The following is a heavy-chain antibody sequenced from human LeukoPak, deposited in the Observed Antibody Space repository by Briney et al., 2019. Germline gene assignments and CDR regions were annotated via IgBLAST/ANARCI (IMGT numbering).Heavy chain of an antibody. V-gene: IGHV3-53*04. CDR2: ISSGGRT. J-gene: IGHJ4*02. Sequence: GGSLRLSCAASGVTLSSNYMSWVRQAPGKGLEWVSDISSGGRTHYADSVKGRFTIYRHNSKNPLYLQMNSLRAEDTAVYYCARATHYFYDSSGYLNGGYYFDYWGQGTLVTVSS. CDR3: ARATHYFYDSSGYLNGGYYFDY. D-gene: IGHD3-22*01. CDR1: GVTLSSNY.